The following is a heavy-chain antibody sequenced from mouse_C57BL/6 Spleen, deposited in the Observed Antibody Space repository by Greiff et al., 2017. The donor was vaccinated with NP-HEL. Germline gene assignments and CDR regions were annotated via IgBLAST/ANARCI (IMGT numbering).Heavy chain of an antibody. CDR2: ISSGSSTI. V-gene: IGHV5-17*01. CDR1: GFTFSDYG. Sequence: EVQGVESGGGLVKPGGSLKLSCAASGFTFSDYGMHWVRQAPEKGLEWVAYISSGSSTIYYADTVKGRFTISRDNAKNTLFLQMTSLRSEDTAMYDCARGYYGSSPAWFAYWGQGTLVTVSA. J-gene: IGHJ3*01. D-gene: IGHD1-1*01. CDR3: ARGYYGSSPAWFAY.